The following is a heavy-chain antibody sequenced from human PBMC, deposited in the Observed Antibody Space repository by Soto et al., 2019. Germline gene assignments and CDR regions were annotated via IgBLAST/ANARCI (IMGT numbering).Heavy chain of an antibody. CDR1: GYSFNSYY. D-gene: IGHD3-10*01. CDR2: TWPGGSDI. Sequence: GESLKISCKAFGYSFNSYYIAWVRQLPGKGLEWVGITWPGGSDIRYGPSFQGQVTISVDKSISTAYLQWSSLKASDSAIYYCTRSGEASNFLWGGDAWGQGTPVTVSS. J-gene: IGHJ6*02. CDR3: TRSGEASNFLWGGDA. V-gene: IGHV5-51*01.